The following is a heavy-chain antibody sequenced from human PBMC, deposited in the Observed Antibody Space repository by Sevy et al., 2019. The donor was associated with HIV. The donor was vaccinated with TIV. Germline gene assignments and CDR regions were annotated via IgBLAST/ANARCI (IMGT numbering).Heavy chain of an antibody. CDR3: VRDDRDGYFEY. V-gene: IGHV1-2*02. J-gene: IGHJ4*02. Sequence: ASVKVSCKASGYTFTGYYMHWVRQAPGQGLGGMGWINPDSGGQNYAPKFQGRVTLTRDKSISKAYMELSRLKSDDTAVYYCVRDDRDGYFEYWGQGTLVTVSS. CDR1: GYTFTGYY. CDR2: INPDSGGQ.